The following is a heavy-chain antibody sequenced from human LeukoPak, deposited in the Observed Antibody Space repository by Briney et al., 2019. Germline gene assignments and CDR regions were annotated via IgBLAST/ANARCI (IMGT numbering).Heavy chain of an antibody. J-gene: IGHJ3*02. Sequence: PPETLSLTCTVSGGSISSSSYYWGWIRQPPGRGLEWIGSIYYSGSTYYNPSLKSRVTISVDTSKNQFSLKLSSVTAADTAVYYCAKLPTYYYDSSGPSPAFDIWGQGTMVTVSS. CDR1: GGSISSSSYY. V-gene: IGHV4-39*01. CDR3: AKLPTYYYDSSGPSPAFDI. D-gene: IGHD3-22*01. CDR2: IYYSGST.